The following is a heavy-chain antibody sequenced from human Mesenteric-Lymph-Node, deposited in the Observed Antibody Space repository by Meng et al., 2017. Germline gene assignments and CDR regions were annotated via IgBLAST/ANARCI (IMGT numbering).Heavy chain of an antibody. CDR3: ARGQKGYFDL. V-gene: IGHV4-30-4*01. J-gene: IGHJ2*01. Sequence: VQLQESGPALVKPSQTLSLTSTVSGGSISSSNYYWSWIRQPPGKGLEWSGHIYNSGSTYYNPSLKSRITISVDTSKNQFSLKLSSVTAADTAVYYCARGQKGYFDLWGRGTLVTVSS. CDR2: IYNSGST. CDR1: GGSISSSNYY.